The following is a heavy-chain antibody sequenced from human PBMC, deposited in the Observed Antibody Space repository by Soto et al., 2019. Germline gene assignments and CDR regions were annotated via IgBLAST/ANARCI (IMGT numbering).Heavy chain of an antibody. D-gene: IGHD6-13*01. J-gene: IGHJ4*02. CDR1: GFTFSSYE. Sequence: GGSLRLSCAASGFTFSSYEMTWVRQAPGKGLEWVSYISSSGRTIYYADSVKGRFTISRDNAKNSLYLQLNSLRAEDTAVFYCTRGTQQRHLDYWGQGTLVTVSS. CDR2: ISSSGRTI. V-gene: IGHV3-48*03. CDR3: TRGTQQRHLDY.